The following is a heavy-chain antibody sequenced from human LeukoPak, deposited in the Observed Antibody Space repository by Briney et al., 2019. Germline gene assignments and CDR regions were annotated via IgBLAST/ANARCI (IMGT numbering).Heavy chain of an antibody. V-gene: IGHV3-21*01. CDR3: ARDKTEQWLVLEAFDI. CDR1: GFTFSSYS. D-gene: IGHD6-19*01. CDR2: ISATSSYI. Sequence: GGSLRLSCAASGFTFSSYSMNWVRQTPGKGLEWVSSISATSSYIYYADSARGRFTISRDNAKNSLYLQMNSLRAEDAAVYYCARDKTEQWLVLEAFDIWGQGTVVTVSS. J-gene: IGHJ3*02.